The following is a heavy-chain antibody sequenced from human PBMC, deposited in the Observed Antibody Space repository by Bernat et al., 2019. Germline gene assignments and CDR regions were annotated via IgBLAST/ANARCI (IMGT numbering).Heavy chain of an antibody. V-gene: IGHV3-23*01. CDR3: APYPPLDTYDI. Sequence: EVPLLESGGGLVQPGGSLRLSCAASGFTFSNHAMSWVRQAPGKGLEWVSGIGGSGESTHYADSVKGRFTISRDNSTNMVYLQMSSLRAEDTALYYCAPYPPLDTYDIWGQGTMVTVSS. CDR2: IGGSGEST. J-gene: IGHJ3*02. CDR1: GFTFSNHA.